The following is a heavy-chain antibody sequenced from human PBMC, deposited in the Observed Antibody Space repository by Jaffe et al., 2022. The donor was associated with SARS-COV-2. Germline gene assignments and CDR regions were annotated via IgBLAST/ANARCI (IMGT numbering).Heavy chain of an antibody. CDR1: GYTFTSYY. V-gene: IGHV1-46*01. D-gene: IGHD3-3*01. CDR2: INPSGGST. CDR3: ARCYAIEDFWSGYSGFDY. J-gene: IGHJ4*02. Sequence: QVQLVQSGAEVKKPGASVKVSCKASGYTFTSYYMHWVRQAPGQGLEWMGIINPSGGSTSYAQKFQGRVTMTRDTSTSTVYMELSSLRSEDTAVYYCARCYAIEDFWSGYSGFDYWGQGTLVTVSS.